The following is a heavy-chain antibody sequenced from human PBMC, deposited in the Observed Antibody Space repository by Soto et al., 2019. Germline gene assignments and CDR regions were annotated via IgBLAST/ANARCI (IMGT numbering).Heavy chain of an antibody. Sequence: PGESLKISCQGSGYSFTSYWIGWVRQMPGKGLEWMGIIYPGDSDTRYSPSFQGQVTISADKSISTAYLQWSSLKASDTAMYYCARRGSSGWYGDYYYGMDVWGQGTTVTSP. V-gene: IGHV5-51*01. CDR3: ARRGSSGWYGDYYYGMDV. D-gene: IGHD6-19*01. CDR2: IYPGDSDT. CDR1: GYSFTSYW. J-gene: IGHJ6*02.